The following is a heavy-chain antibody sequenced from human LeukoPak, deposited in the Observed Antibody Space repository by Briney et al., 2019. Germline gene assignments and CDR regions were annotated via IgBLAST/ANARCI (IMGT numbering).Heavy chain of an antibody. CDR3: ARVVPCMWYFDF. CDR1: GGSISSGGYY. D-gene: IGHD6-13*01. J-gene: IGHJ2*01. V-gene: IGHV4-31*03. CDR2: IYYSGST. Sequence: PSETLSLTCTVSGGSISSGGYYWSWIRQHPGKGLEWIGYIYYSGSTYYNPSLKSRVTISVDTSKNQFSLKLSSVTAADTAVCYCARVVPCMWYFDFWGRGTLVTVSS.